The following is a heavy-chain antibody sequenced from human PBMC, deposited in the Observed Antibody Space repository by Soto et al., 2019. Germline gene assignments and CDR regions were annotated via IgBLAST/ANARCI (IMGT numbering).Heavy chain of an antibody. Sequence: TSETLSLTCAVYGESLSGNYWSWIRQPPGKGLEWIGEINHSGSTNYHPSLKSRVSISVDTSKNQFSLKLTSVTAADTAVYYCAREPVVDTAMVSVFDYWGQGTLVTVSS. V-gene: IGHV4-34*01. J-gene: IGHJ4*02. CDR1: GESLSGNY. CDR2: INHSGST. CDR3: AREPVVDTAMVSVFDY. D-gene: IGHD5-18*01.